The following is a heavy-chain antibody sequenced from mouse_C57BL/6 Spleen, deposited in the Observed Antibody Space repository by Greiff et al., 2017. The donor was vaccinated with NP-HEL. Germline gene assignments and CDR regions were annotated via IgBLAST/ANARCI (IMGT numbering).Heavy chain of an antibody. V-gene: IGHV1-66*01. Sequence: QVQLQQSGPELVKPGASVKISCKASGYSFTSYYIHWVKQRPGQGLEWIGWIYPGSGNTKYHEKFKGKATLTADTSSSTASMQLRSLTSEDSAVSYYARATITTVLDYWGQGTTLTVSS. D-gene: IGHD1-1*01. CDR1: GYSFTSYY. CDR2: IYPGSGNT. J-gene: IGHJ2*01. CDR3: ARATITTVLDY.